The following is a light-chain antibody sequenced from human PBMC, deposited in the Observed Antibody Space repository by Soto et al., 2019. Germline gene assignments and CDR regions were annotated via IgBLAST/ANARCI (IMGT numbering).Light chain of an antibody. J-gene: IGLJ1*01. V-gene: IGLV2-14*03. Sequence: QSVLTQPASVSASPVQSITISCTGTSSDVGGSNFVSWYQQHPGKPPKLIIYDVATRPSGGSNRFSGSKSGSTASLIISRLQTEDEADYYCVSFTSSTTYVFGSGTKVPVL. CDR1: SSDVGGSNF. CDR3: VSFTSSTTYV. CDR2: DVA.